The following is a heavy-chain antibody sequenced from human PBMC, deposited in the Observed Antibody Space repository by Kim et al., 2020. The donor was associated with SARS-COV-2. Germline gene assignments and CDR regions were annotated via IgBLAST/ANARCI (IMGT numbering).Heavy chain of an antibody. CDR2: INPNSGGT. J-gene: IGHJ4*02. V-gene: IGHV1-2*02. CDR3: AREIYGGNSPADY. CDR1: GYTFTGYY. Sequence: ASVKVSCKASGYTFTGYYMHWVRQAPGQGLEWMGWINPNSGGTNYAQKFQGRVTMTRDTSISTAYMELSRLRSDDTAVYYCAREIYGGNSPADYWGQGTLVTVSS. D-gene: IGHD4-17*01.